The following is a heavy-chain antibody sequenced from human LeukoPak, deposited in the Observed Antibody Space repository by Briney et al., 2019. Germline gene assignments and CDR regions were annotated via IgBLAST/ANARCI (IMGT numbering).Heavy chain of an antibody. CDR3: ARYKESGYCSGGSCYSHAFDI. Sequence: SETLSLTCTVSGGSISSYYWSWIRQPPGKGLEWIGYIYYSGNTNYNPSLKSRVTISVDTSKNQFSLKLSSVTAADTAVYYCARYKESGYCSGGSCYSHAFDIWGQGTMVTVSS. V-gene: IGHV4-59*08. J-gene: IGHJ3*02. D-gene: IGHD2-15*01. CDR1: GGSISSYY. CDR2: IYYSGNT.